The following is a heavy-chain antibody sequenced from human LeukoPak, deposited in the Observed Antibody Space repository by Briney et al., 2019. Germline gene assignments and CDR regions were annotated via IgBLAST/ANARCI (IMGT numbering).Heavy chain of an antibody. CDR3: ALGVRGVTFDY. V-gene: IGHV3-23*01. CDR1: GFTFSSYA. Sequence: HPGGSLRLSCAASGFTFSSYAMSWVRQAPGKGLEWVSAISGSGGSTYHADSVKGRFTISRDNSKNTLYLQMNSLRAEDTAVYYCALGVRGVTFDYWGQGTLVTVSS. D-gene: IGHD3-10*01. J-gene: IGHJ4*02. CDR2: ISGSGGST.